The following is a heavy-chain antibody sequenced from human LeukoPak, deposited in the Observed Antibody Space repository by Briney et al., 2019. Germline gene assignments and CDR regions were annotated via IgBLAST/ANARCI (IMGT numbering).Heavy chain of an antibody. CDR3: ARDHSYYFGSQTSTLDV. CDR2: IYYTGSV. J-gene: IGHJ6*02. Sequence: SETLSLTCTISGASISSGGFYWTWIRQPPGEGLEWIGYIYYTGSVDYNASLKSRLTISLDTSKNRFSLKLNSVTAADTAVYYCARDHSYYFGSQTSTLDVWGQGTAVTVSS. D-gene: IGHD3-10*01. CDR1: GASISSGGFY. V-gene: IGHV4-31*03.